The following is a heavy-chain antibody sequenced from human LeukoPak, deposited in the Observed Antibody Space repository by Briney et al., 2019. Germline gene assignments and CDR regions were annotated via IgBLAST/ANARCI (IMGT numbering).Heavy chain of an antibody. CDR1: GGTFSSYA. Sequence: ASVKVSCKASGGTFSSYAISWVRQAPGQGLEWMGAIIPIFGTANYAQKFQGRVTITTDESTSTAYMELSSLRSEDTAVYYCAILQSDIVVVPAAPFPSYYYYYYMDVWGKGTTVTVSS. J-gene: IGHJ6*03. D-gene: IGHD2-2*01. CDR3: AILQSDIVVVPAAPFPSYYYYYYMDV. CDR2: IIPIFGTA. V-gene: IGHV1-69*05.